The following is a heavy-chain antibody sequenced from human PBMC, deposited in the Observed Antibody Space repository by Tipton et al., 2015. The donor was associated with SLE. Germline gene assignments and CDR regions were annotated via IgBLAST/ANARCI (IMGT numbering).Heavy chain of an antibody. J-gene: IGHJ4*02. V-gene: IGHV4-59*08. D-gene: IGHD5-12*01. Sequence: TLSLTCTVSGGSISSYYWSWIRQPPGKGLEWIGYIYYSGSTNYNPSLKSRVTIPVDTSKNQFSLKLSSVTAADTAVYYCARRLTRYSGYDYFDYWGQGTPVTVSS. CDR3: ARRLTRYSGYDYFDY. CDR1: GGSISSYY. CDR2: IYYSGST.